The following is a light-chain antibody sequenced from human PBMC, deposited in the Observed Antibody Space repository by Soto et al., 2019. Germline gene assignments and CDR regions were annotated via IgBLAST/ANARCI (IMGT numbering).Light chain of an antibody. V-gene: IGLV2-11*01. Sequence: QSALTQPRSVSGSPGQSVTLSCTGTSSDVGDYNYVSWYQQHPGKAPTLLIYAVNMRPSGVPDRFSGTKSGNTASLTISGLQADDEADYSCCSYAGSYTWVFGGGTKLTVL. CDR1: SSDVGDYNY. J-gene: IGLJ3*02. CDR2: AVN. CDR3: CSYAGSYTWV.